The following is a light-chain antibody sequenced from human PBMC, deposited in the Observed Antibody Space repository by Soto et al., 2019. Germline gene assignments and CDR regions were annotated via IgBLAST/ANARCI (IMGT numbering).Light chain of an antibody. CDR3: QRYENYWT. CDR1: QSISYW. V-gene: IGKV1-5*01. CDR2: DAS. Sequence: DIQLTQSPSTLSAFVGDRVTITCRASQSISYWLAWYQHKPGKAPKLLIYDASNLESGVPSRFSGSGSGTEFSLTISGLQPDDFATYYCQRYENYWTFGQGTKVEI. J-gene: IGKJ1*01.